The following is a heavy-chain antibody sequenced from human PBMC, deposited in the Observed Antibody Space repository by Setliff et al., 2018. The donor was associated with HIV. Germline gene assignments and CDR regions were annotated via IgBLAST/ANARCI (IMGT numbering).Heavy chain of an antibody. Sequence: PGGSLRLSCAASGFFFSGFEMTWVRQAPGRGLEWIGEINHSGSTNYNPSLKSRVTISVDTSKNQFSLKLSSVTAADTAVYYCARRGMSSSWFQGYFDYWGQGTLVTVPQ. CDR1: GFFFSGFE. V-gene: IGHV4-34*01. J-gene: IGHJ4*02. CDR2: INHSGST. CDR3: ARRGMSSSWFQGYFDY. D-gene: IGHD6-13*01.